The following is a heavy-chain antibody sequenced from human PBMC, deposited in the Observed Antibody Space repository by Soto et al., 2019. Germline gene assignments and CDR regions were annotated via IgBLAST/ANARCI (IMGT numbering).Heavy chain of an antibody. D-gene: IGHD3-10*01. CDR1: GFSLSTSGMC. Sequence: SGPTLVNPTQTLTLTCTFSGFSLSTSGMCVIWIRQPPGKAPQRLALIDWDDDKYYSTSLKTRLTISKDTAKNQVVLTMTNMDPVDTATYYCARIRAYYYGSGSSLLRTGGMDVWGQGT. CDR2: IDWDDDK. V-gene: IGHV2-70*01. J-gene: IGHJ6*02. CDR3: ARIRAYYYGSGSSLLRTGGMDV.